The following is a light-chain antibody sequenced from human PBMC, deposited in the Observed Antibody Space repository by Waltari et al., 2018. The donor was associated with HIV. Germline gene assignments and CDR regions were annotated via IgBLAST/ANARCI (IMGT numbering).Light chain of an antibody. CDR2: EVS. CDR1: SSDVGGYNY. V-gene: IGLV2-14*01. J-gene: IGLJ2*01. CDR3: SSYTGTSTHVV. Sequence: QSITISCTGTSSDVGGYNYVSWYQQHSGKAPKLMIYEVSNRPSGVSNRFSGSKSGNTASLTISGLQAEDEAYYYCSSYTGTSTHVVFGGGTKLTVL.